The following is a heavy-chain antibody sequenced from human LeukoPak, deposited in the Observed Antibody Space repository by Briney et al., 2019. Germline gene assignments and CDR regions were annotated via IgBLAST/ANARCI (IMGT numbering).Heavy chain of an antibody. CDR2: IYYSGST. D-gene: IGHD4-11*01. CDR1: GGSLSSYY. Sequence: SETLSLTCTVSGGSLSSYYWSWIRQPPGKGLEWIGYIYYSGSTNYNPSLKSRVTISVDTSKNQFSLKLSSVTAADTAVYYCARVEYSNYGGSDYWGQGTLVTVSS. V-gene: IGHV4-59*08. CDR3: ARVEYSNYGGSDY. J-gene: IGHJ4*02.